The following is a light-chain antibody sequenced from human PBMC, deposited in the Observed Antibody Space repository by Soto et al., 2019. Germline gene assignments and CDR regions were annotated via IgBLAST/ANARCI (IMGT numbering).Light chain of an antibody. V-gene: IGKV3-20*01. J-gene: IGKJ1*01. CDR3: QQYGSSPTWT. Sequence: EKGLTLSPGARSLSQGERATLACRASQGVSYYLAWYQQKPGQAPRLLIYGASTRASGIPDRFSGSGSGTDFTLTISRLEPEDSAVYYCQQYGSSPTWTFGQGTKVAIK. CDR2: GAS. CDR1: QGVSYY.